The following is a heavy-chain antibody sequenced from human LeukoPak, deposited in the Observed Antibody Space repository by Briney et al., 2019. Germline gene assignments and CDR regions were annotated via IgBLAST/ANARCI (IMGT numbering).Heavy chain of an antibody. CDR2: ISGSGGST. CDR3: ARGLKHYYDSSGSG. V-gene: IGHV3-23*01. CDR1: GFTFSSYA. Sequence: GGSLRLSCAASGFTFSSYAMSWVRQAPGKGLEWVSAISGSGGSTYYADSVKGRFTISRDNSKNTLYLQMNSLRAEDTAMYYCARGLKHYYDSSGSGWGQGTLVTVSS. J-gene: IGHJ4*02. D-gene: IGHD3-22*01.